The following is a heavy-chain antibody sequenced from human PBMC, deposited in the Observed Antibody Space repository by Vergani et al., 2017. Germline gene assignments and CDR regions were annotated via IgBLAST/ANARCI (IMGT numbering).Heavy chain of an antibody. CDR1: GFTFSGSA. J-gene: IGHJ4*02. Sequence: EVQLLESGGGLVQPGGSLRLSCAASGFTFSGSAMHWVRQASGKGLEWVGRIRSKANSYATAYAASVKGRFTISRDDSKNTAYLQMNSLKTEDTAVYYCTTGGYYYEFDYWGQGTLVTVSS. V-gene: IGHV3-73*01. CDR2: IRSKANSYAT. D-gene: IGHD3-22*01. CDR3: TTGGYYYEFDY.